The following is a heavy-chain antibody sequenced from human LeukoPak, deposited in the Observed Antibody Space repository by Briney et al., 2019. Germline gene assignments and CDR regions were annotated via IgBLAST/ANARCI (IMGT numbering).Heavy chain of an antibody. V-gene: IGHV3-48*02. D-gene: IGHD1-26*01. Sequence: GGSLRLSCAASRFTFSNYNMNWVRQAPGKGLEWVAYISGTGRTTNYADSVKGRFTISRDNAKNSLYLQMNSLRDEDTAVYYCASSGTYRFGYWGQGTLVTVSS. CDR1: RFTFSNYN. CDR2: ISGTGRTT. J-gene: IGHJ4*02. CDR3: ASSGTYRFGY.